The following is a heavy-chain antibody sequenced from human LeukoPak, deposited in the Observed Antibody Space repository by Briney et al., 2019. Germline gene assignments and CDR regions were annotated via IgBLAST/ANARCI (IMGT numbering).Heavy chain of an antibody. CDR1: GGSISSQY. CDR3: ARDPPEDILITFDI. J-gene: IGHJ3*02. V-gene: IGHV4-59*11. CDR2: IHDSGRT. D-gene: IGHD1-14*01. Sequence: SETLSLTCTVSGGSISSQYWNWIRQPPGKGLEWIGYIHDSGRTDYSPSLRSRVTMSMDTSKNQFSLKLTSVIAADTAVYYCARDPPEDILITFDIWGQGTMVTVSS.